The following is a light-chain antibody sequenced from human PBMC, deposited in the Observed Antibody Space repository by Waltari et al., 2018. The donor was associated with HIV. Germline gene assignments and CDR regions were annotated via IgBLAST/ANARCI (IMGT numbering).Light chain of an antibody. Sequence: QSILTQPPSVSAAPGQKVSFPCSGGNSNVENNYVSWYQQVPGKAPRLLIYDNEKRPSGIPDRFSASKAGMSATLDITGLQIVDEADYYCGTWDSSLNLYVFGPGTTVAVL. CDR2: DNE. CDR3: GTWDSSLNLYV. CDR1: NSNVENNY. J-gene: IGLJ1*01. V-gene: IGLV1-51*01.